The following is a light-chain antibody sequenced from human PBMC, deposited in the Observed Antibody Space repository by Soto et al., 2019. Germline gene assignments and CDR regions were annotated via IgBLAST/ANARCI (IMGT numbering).Light chain of an antibody. CDR1: SSDVGRYSY. CDR2: DVS. CDR3: CSYAGTYTGV. Sequence: QSVLTQPRSVSGSPGQSVSISCTGTSSDVGRYSYVSWYQQHPGKAPKLMIYDVSERPSGVPDRFSGSKSGNTASLTISGLQAEDEADYYCCSYAGTYTGVFGRGTQVTVL. V-gene: IGLV2-11*01. J-gene: IGLJ1*01.